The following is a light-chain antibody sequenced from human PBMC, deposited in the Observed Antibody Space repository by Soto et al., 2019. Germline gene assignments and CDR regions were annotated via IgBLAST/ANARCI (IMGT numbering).Light chain of an antibody. J-gene: IGKJ1*01. CDR3: QQSYSSPPT. CDR1: QSISKH. V-gene: IGKV1-39*01. CDR2: AAS. Sequence: IQVTQCPFSLSASVEDRVIITCRASQSISKHLNWYQQKPGKAPKLLIFAASSLQSGVPSRFSGSRSGPDFTLTISSLQPEDFATYYCQQSYSSPPTFGQGTKVDIK.